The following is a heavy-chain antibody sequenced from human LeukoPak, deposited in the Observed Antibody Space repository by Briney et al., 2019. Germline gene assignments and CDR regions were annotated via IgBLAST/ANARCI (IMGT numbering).Heavy chain of an antibody. CDR1: GFTFSNFW. CDR3: ARSGDSSGYYSVGY. Sequence: GGSLRLSCAASGFTFSNFWMHWVRQAPGKGLVWISRINGDGSSASYADSVKGRLTISRDNAKNTLYLQLNSLRAEDTAVYYCARSGDSSGYYSVGYWGQGTLVTVSS. V-gene: IGHV3-74*01. D-gene: IGHD3-22*01. CDR2: INGDGSSA. J-gene: IGHJ4*02.